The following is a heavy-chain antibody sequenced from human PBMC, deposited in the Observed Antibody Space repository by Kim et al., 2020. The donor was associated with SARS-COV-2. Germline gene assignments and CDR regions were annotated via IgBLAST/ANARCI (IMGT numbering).Heavy chain of an antibody. V-gene: IGHV4-34*01. J-gene: IGHJ4*02. D-gene: IGHD3-10*01. CDR2: INHSGST. CDR3: AIGGLLWFGDTYRGEDY. Sequence: SETLSLTCAVYGGSFSGYYWSWIRQPPGKGLEWIGEINHSGSTNYNPSLKSRVTISVDTSKNQFSLKLSSVTAADTAVYYCAIGGLLWFGDTYRGEDYWGQGTLVTVSS. CDR1: GGSFSGYY.